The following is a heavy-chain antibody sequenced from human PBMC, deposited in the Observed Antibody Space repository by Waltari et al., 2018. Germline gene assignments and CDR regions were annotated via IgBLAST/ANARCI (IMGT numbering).Heavy chain of an antibody. CDR1: GYSLTAYY. V-gene: IGHV1-2*06. CDR3: ARESAFSTSWYPGFDP. D-gene: IGHD2-2*01. CDR2: INPNSGDT. Sequence: QVELVQSGADVRMPGASVKVSCTASGYSLTAYYMHWVRQAPGLGLEWMGRINPNSGDTNSAPKFQGRVTLTRDTSVNTAFLELRSLTSDDTAVYFCARESAFSTSWYPGFDPWGQGTLVTVAS. J-gene: IGHJ5*02.